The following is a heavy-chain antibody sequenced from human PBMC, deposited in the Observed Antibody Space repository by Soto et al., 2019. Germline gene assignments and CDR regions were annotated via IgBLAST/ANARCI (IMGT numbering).Heavy chain of an antibody. CDR1: GYTFTSYG. Sequence: GASVKVSCKASGYTFTSYGINWVRQAPGQGLEWMGWISAYNGNTNHAQKLQDRVIMTTDTSTSTAYMELRSLRSDDAAVYYCARVGFYDRSGYQYQYYYGMDVWGQGTTVTVSS. CDR3: ARVGFYDRSGYQYQYYYGMDV. D-gene: IGHD3-22*01. CDR2: ISAYNGNT. J-gene: IGHJ6*02. V-gene: IGHV1-18*01.